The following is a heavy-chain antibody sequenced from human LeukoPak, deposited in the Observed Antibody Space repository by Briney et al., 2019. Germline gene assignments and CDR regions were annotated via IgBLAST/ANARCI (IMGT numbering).Heavy chain of an antibody. CDR2: INHSGSA. Sequence: SETQSLTCAASGGSFSGYYWTWIRQPPGKGLEWIGEINHSGSANYSPSLSSRVTISLDMSENQFSLKLTSVTAADTAVYYCARGQGTVTTHWGQGTLVTVSS. CDR1: GGSFSGYY. V-gene: IGHV4-34*01. D-gene: IGHD4-17*01. J-gene: IGHJ4*02. CDR3: ARGQGTVTTH.